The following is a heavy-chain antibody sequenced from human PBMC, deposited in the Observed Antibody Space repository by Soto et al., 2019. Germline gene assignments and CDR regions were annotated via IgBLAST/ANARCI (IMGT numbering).Heavy chain of an antibody. CDR3: ARRGIFGVVPYYYYGMDV. D-gene: IGHD3-3*01. CDR1: GYTFTSYY. J-gene: IGHJ6*02. V-gene: IGHV1-46*01. Sequence: GASVKVSCKASGYTFTSYYMHWVRQAPGQGLEWMGIINPSGGSTTYAQKFQGRVTMTRDTSTSTVYMELSSLRSEDTAVYYCARRGIFGVVPYYYYGMDVWGQGTTVTV. CDR2: INPSGGST.